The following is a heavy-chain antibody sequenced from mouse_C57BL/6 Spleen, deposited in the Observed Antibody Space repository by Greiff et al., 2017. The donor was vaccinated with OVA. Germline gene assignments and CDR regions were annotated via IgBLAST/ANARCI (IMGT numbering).Heavy chain of an antibody. Sequence: EVKVEESGGGLVQPGGSLKLSCAASGFTFSDYYMYWVRQTPEKRLEWVAYISNGGGSTYYPDTVKGRFTISRDNAKNTLYLQMSRLKSEDTAMYYCAREGGRAYWGQGTLVTVSA. CDR1: GFTFSDYY. J-gene: IGHJ3*01. V-gene: IGHV5-12*01. CDR3: AREGGRAY. CDR2: ISNGGGST. D-gene: IGHD1-1*01.